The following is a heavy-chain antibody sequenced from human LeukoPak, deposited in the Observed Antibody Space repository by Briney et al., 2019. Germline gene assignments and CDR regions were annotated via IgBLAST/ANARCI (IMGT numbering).Heavy chain of an antibody. D-gene: IGHD6-19*01. CDR2: INPSSSTI. J-gene: IGHJ4*02. CDR3: ARVRSGWYSDY. Sequence: GGSLRLSCAASGFTFSSYAMSWVRQAPGRGLEWVSYINPSSSTIYHADSVKGRFTISRDNAKNSLYLQMNSLGDEDTAVYYCARVRSGWYSDYWGQGTLVTVSS. CDR1: GFTFSSYA. V-gene: IGHV3-48*02.